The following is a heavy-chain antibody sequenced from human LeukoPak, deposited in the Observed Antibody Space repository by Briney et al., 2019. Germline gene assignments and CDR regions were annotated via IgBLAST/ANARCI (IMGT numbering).Heavy chain of an antibody. J-gene: IGHJ6*03. Sequence: GGSLRLSCAASGFTFSSYSMNWVRQAPGKGLEWVSSISSSSYIYYADSVKGRFTISRDNAKNSLYLQMNSLRAEDTAVYYCARDTGYSSGWLPPDYYYYYMDVWGKGTTVTVSS. CDR1: GFTFSSYS. CDR3: ARDTGYSSGWLPPDYYYYYMDV. V-gene: IGHV3-21*01. CDR2: ISSSSYI. D-gene: IGHD6-19*01.